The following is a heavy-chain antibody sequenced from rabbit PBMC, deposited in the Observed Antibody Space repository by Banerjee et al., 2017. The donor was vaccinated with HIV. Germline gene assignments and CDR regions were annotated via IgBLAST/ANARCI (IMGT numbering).Heavy chain of an antibody. D-gene: IGHD6-1*01. Sequence: QEQLVESGGGLVQPEGSLTLTCTASGFTISSSYYMCWVRQAPGKGLEWIGCIYSSSSNTAYASWVNGRFTISKTSSTTVTLQMTSLTAADTATYFCARDPVNDDGYAPDLWGPGTLVTDS. J-gene: IGHJ4*01. CDR3: ARDPVNDDGYAPDL. V-gene: IGHV1S45*01. CDR2: IYSSSSNT. CDR1: GFTISSSYY.